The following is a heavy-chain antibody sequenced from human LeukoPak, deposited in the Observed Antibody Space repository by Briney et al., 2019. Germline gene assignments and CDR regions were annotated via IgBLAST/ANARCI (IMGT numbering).Heavy chain of an antibody. CDR2: IYPRDGST. Sequence: ASVKVSCKASGYTFTSNYIHWVRQAPGQGLEWMGMIYPRDGSTSYAQKFQGRVTVTRDTSTSTVHMELSSLRSEDTAVHYCASDRSGRGYSYGYGGFGYWGQGTLVTVSS. CDR1: GYTFTSNY. J-gene: IGHJ4*02. D-gene: IGHD5-18*01. CDR3: ASDRSGRGYSYGYGGFGY. V-gene: IGHV1-46*01.